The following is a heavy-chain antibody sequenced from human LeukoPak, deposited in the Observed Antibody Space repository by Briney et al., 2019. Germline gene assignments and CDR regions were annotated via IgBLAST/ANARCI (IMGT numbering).Heavy chain of an antibody. V-gene: IGHV1-69*05. J-gene: IGHJ4*02. D-gene: IGHD3-10*01. CDR1: GGTFSSYA. CDR3: ARDALFYYGSGNYFDY. CDR2: IIPIFGTA. Sequence: SSVKVSCKASGGTFSSYAISWVRQAPGQGLEWMGRIIPIFGTANYAQKFQSRVTITTDESTSTAYMELSSLRSEDTAVYYCARDALFYYGSGNYFDYWGQGTLVTVSS.